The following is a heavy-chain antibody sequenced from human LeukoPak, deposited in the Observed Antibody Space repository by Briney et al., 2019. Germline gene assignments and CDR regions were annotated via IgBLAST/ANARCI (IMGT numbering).Heavy chain of an antibody. V-gene: IGHV3-30*18. CDR2: ISYDGSNK. CDR3: AKDRRDGYNDDAFDI. J-gene: IGHJ3*02. Sequence: GRSLRLSCAASGFTFSSYGMHWVRQAPGKGLEWVAVISYDGSNKYYADSVKGRFTISGDNSKNTLYLQMNSLRAEDTAVYYCAKDRRDGYNDDAFDIWGQGTMVTVSS. D-gene: IGHD5-24*01. CDR1: GFTFSSYG.